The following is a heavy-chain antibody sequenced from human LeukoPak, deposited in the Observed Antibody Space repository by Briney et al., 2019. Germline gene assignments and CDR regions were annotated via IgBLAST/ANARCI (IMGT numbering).Heavy chain of an antibody. J-gene: IGHJ4*02. CDR3: ARGRVKYYDSSGYYLLDY. Sequence: ASVEVSCKASGYTFTGYYMHWVRQAPGQGLEWMGWINPTSGGTNYAQKFQGSVTMTTDTSISTAYMELSRLRSDDTAVYYCARGRVKYYDSSGYYLLDYWGQGTLVTVSS. V-gene: IGHV1-2*02. D-gene: IGHD3-22*01. CDR1: GYTFTGYY. CDR2: INPTSGGT.